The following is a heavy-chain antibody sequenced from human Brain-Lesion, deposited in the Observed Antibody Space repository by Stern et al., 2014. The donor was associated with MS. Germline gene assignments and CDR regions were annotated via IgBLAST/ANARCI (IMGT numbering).Heavy chain of an antibody. CDR2: FDPEDGET. CDR1: GYTLTELS. J-gene: IGHJ4*02. Sequence: VQLVESGAEVKKPGASVKVPRKVSGYTLTELSMHWVRQAPRKGLEWMGGFDPEDGETIYAQKFQGRVTMTEDTSTDTAYMELSSLRSEDTAVYYCATLSPGAGGNYYRHFDYWGQGTLVTVSS. D-gene: IGHD1-26*01. V-gene: IGHV1-24*01. CDR3: ATLSPGAGGNYYRHFDY.